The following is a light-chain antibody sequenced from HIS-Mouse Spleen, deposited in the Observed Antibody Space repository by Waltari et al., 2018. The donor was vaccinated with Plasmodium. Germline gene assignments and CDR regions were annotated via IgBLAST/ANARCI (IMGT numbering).Light chain of an antibody. CDR1: QSVSSY. Sequence: EIVLTQSPATLSLSPGARATLSCRARQSVSSYLAWYQQKPGQAPRLLIYDASNRATGILARFSGSGSGTDFTLTNSSLEPEDFAVYYCQQRSNWPRTFGGGTKVEIK. V-gene: IGKV3-11*01. CDR2: DAS. CDR3: QQRSNWPRT. J-gene: IGKJ4*01.